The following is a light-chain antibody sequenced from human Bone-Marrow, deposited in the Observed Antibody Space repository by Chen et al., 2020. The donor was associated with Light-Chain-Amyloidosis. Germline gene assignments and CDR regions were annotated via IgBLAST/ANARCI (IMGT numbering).Light chain of an antibody. CDR2: RGT. CDR1: DLPTKY. V-gene: IGLV3-25*03. CDR3: QSADSSGTYEVI. Sequence: SYALTQPPSVSVSPGQTARSTCPGDDLPTKYAYWYQQKPGQAPVLVINRGTEIPSGISERCSGSSSGTTATLTISGVQAEDEADYHCQSADSSGTYEVIFGGGTKLTV. J-gene: IGLJ2*01.